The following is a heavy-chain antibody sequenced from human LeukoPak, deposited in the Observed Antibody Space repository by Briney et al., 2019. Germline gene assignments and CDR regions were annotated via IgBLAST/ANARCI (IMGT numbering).Heavy chain of an antibody. D-gene: IGHD1-26*01. CDR2: IYSGGST. CDR3: AKVRGGSYYIDY. CDR1: GFTFSSYA. Sequence: PGGSLRLSCAASGFTFSSYAMSWVRQAPGKGLEWVSVIYSGGSTYYADSVKGRFTISRDNSKNTLYLQMNSLRAEDTAVYYCAKVRGGSYYIDYWGQGTLVTVSS. J-gene: IGHJ4*02. V-gene: IGHV3-23*03.